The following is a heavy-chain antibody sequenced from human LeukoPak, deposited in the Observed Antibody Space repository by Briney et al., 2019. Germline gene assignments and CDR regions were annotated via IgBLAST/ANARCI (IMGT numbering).Heavy chain of an antibody. CDR2: IYYSGST. V-gene: IGHV4-39*01. CDR1: GGFISSSSYY. D-gene: IGHD3/OR15-3a*01. Sequence: PSETLSLTCTVSGGFISSSSYYWGWIRQPPGKGLEWIGSIYYSGSTYYNASLKSQVSISIDTSKNQFSLRLTSVTAADTAVYYCARQTGSGLFILPGGQGTLVTVSS. CDR3: ARQTGSGLFILP. J-gene: IGHJ4*02.